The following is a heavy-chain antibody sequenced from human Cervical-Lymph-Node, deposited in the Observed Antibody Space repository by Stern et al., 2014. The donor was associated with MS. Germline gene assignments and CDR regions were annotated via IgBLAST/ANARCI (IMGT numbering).Heavy chain of an antibody. CDR3: ANAAALSCRSPSCYKAFEY. D-gene: IGHD2-2*02. J-gene: IGHJ4*02. V-gene: IGHV3-30*18. CDR2: ISYDGNNQ. CDR1: GFTFTTSG. Sequence: VQLVESGGGVVQPGGSLRLSCVASGFTFTTSGMHWVRQAPGKGLDWVAVISYDGNNQYYGDSVKGRFTISRDNSKNTVYLQMNSLRPEDTAVYYCANAAALSCRSPSCYKAFEYWGQGILVTVSS.